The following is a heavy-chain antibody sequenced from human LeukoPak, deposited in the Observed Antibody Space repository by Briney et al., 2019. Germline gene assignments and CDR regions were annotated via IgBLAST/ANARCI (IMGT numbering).Heavy chain of an antibody. CDR1: GFTFSSYA. J-gene: IGHJ1*01. V-gene: IGHV3-23*01. Sequence: QPGRSLRLSCAASGFTFSSYAMSWVRQAPGKGLEWVSAISGSGGSTYYADSVKGRFTISRDNSKNTLYLQMNSLRAEDTAVYYCAKGPKYYDILTGPEYFQHWGQGTLVTVSS. D-gene: IGHD3-9*01. CDR2: ISGSGGST. CDR3: AKGPKYYDILTGPEYFQH.